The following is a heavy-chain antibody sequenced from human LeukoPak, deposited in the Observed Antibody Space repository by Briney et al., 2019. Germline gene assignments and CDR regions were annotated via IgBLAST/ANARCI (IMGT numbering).Heavy chain of an antibody. CDR3: VRHDGRGGATMGAFDS. D-gene: IGHD5-12*01. J-gene: IGHJ5*01. V-gene: IGHV4-39*01. CDR1: AASFISSSHH. CDR2: VYYGRTT. Sequence: SETLSLTCTVSAASFISSSHHWGWIRQSPGKGLEWIGTVYYGRTTYYNPSLDGRVTVSLDTSANHFSLQLNSVTAADTAVYYCVRHDGRGGATMGAFDSWGQGSLVTVSS.